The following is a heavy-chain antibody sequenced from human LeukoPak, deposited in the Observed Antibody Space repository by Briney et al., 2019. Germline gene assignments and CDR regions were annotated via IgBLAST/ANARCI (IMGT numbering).Heavy chain of an antibody. J-gene: IGHJ5*02. CDR2: IYHSGST. D-gene: IGHD3-3*01. V-gene: IGHV4-30-2*01. CDR3: ARALVDFWNSSRGKWFDP. Sequence: SQTLSLTCAVSGGSISSGGYSWSWIRQPPGKGLEWIGYIYHSGSTYYNPSLKSRVTISVDRSKNQFSLKLSSVTAADTAVYYCARALVDFWNSSRGKWFDPWGQGTLVTVSS. CDR1: GGSISSGGYS.